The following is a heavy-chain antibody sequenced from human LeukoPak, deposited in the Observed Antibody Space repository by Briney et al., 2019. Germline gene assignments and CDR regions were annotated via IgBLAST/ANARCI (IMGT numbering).Heavy chain of an antibody. CDR2: IYPGDSYT. D-gene: IGHD3-22*01. CDR1: GYSFASYW. J-gene: IGHJ4*02. CDR3: ARQVTMIPPFDY. V-gene: IGHV5-51*01. Sequence: GESLKISCKGSGYSFASYWIGWVRQMPGKGLEWMGIIYPGDSYTTYSPSFQGQVTISADKSISTAYLQWSSLKAPDTAMYYCARQVTMIPPFDYWGQGTLVTVSS.